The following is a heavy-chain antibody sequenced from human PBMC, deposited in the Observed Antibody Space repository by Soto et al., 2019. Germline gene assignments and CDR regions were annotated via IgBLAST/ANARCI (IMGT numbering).Heavy chain of an antibody. J-gene: IGHJ4*02. CDR1: GFTFSTYA. Sequence: EVQLLESGGCLVQPGGSLRLSCTASGFTFSTYAMSWVRQAPGKGLEWVATISDSGSTYYADSVKCRFTISRDNSKNTLYLEMNSLIAEDTAVSYCAKEKGWRYCSRTSCLYSFDYWGQGTLVTVSS. CDR2: ISDSGST. V-gene: IGHV3-23*01. D-gene: IGHD2-2*01. CDR3: AKEKGWRYCSRTSCLYSFDY.